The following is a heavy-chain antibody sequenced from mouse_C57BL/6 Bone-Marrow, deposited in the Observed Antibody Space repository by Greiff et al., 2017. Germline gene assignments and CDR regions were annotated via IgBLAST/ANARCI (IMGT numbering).Heavy chain of an antibody. CDR1: GFSLTSYG. V-gene: IGHV2-2*01. J-gene: IGHJ1*03. CDR3: ARLTGDWYFDV. CDR2: IWSGGST. Sequence: VQLQQSGPGLVQPSQSLSITCTVSGFSLTSYGVHWVRQSPGKGLEWLGVIWSGGSTDYNAAFISRLSISKDNTKSQVFFKRNSLQADDTAIYYRARLTGDWYFDVWGTGTTVTVSS. D-gene: IGHD4-1*01.